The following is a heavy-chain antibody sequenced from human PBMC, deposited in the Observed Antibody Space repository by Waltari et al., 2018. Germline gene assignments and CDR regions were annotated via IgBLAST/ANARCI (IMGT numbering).Heavy chain of an antibody. D-gene: IGHD6-6*01. J-gene: IGHJ4*02. CDR2: IKEDGSVT. CDR3: ARDREGIAARYFDY. V-gene: IGHV3-7*01. Sequence: EVQLVESGGGLVQPGGSLSLSCATSGFTFSDNWLNWVRQAPGKGLGWVANIKEDGSVTHYVDSVKGRFTISRDKSKNTLYLQMNSLRAEDTAVYYCARDREGIAARYFDYWGQGTLVTVSS. CDR1: GFTFSDNW.